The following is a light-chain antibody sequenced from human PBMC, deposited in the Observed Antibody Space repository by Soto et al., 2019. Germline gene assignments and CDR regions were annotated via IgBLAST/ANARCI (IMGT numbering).Light chain of an antibody. Sequence: ERVLTQSPATLSVSPGERATLSCRASQSVSSNLAWYQQKPGQAPRLLIYDASTMATGIPARFSGSGSGTAVTLTISSRQSEDFALYYCHQYHNWPPYTFGQGTKLEIK. CDR3: HQYHNWPPYT. CDR1: QSVSSN. J-gene: IGKJ2*01. V-gene: IGKV3-15*01. CDR2: DAS.